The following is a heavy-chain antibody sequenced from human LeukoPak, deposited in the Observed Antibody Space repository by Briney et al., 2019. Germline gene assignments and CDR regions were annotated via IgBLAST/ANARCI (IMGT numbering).Heavy chain of an antibody. D-gene: IGHD1-26*01. J-gene: IGHJ4*02. Sequence: GGSLRLSCAASGFTFSSYEMNWVRQAPGKGLEWVSYISGSGTTIYYTDSVQGRFTISRDNAKNSLYLQMNSLRAEDTAVYYCTRVPRSGNHFDYWGQRTLVTVSS. CDR3: TRVPRSGNHFDY. CDR2: ISGSGTTI. V-gene: IGHV3-48*03. CDR1: GFTFSSYE.